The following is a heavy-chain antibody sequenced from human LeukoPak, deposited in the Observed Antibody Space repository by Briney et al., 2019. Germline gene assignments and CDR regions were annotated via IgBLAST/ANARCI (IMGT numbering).Heavy chain of an antibody. D-gene: IGHD6-6*01. J-gene: IGHJ4*02. CDR3: AREYSSSSGLYH. CDR2: IYYSGST. Sequence: SETLSLTCTVSGGSISSYYWSWIRQPPGKGLEWIGSIYYSGSTYYNPSLKSRVTISVDTSKNQFSLKLSSVTAADTAVYYCAREYSSSSGLYHWGQGTLVTVSS. V-gene: IGHV4-59*05. CDR1: GGSISSYY.